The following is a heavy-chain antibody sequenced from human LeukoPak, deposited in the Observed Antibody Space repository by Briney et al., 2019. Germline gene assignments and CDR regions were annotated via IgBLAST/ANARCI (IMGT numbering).Heavy chain of an antibody. D-gene: IGHD5-24*01. CDR1: GYTFRSHG. J-gene: IGHJ5*02. V-gene: IGHV1-18*01. CDR3: ARDVQLIPPTWSDP. Sequence: VASVKVSCKASGYTFRSHGLSWVRQAPGQGLEWMGWISPYNGHTNYAQRFQGRVTLTTDTSTSTAYMELRSLRSDDTAVYYCARDVQLIPPTWSDPWGQGTLVTVSS. CDR2: ISPYNGHT.